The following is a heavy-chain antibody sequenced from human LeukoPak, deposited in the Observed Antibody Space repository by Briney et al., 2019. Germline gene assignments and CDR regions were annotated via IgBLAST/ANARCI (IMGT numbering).Heavy chain of an antibody. Sequence: PGRSLRLSCAASGFTLSSYGMHWVRQAPGKGLEWVAVIWYDGSNKYYADSVKGRFTISRDNSKNTLYLQMNSLRAEDTAVYYCARGLYYFDYWGQGTLVTVSS. V-gene: IGHV3-33*01. CDR1: GFTLSSYG. CDR3: ARGLYYFDY. J-gene: IGHJ4*02. CDR2: IWYDGSNK.